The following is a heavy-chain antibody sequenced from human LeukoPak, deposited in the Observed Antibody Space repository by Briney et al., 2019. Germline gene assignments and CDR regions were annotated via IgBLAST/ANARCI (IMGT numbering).Heavy chain of an antibody. V-gene: IGHV3-53*01. CDR2: IYSGGST. CDR1: GFTVSSNY. D-gene: IGHD3-16*01. J-gene: IGHJ6*02. Sequence: GGSLRLSCAASGFTVSSNYMSWVRQAPGKGLEWVSVIYSGGSTYYADSVKGRFTISRDNSKSTLYLQMNSLRAEDTAVYYCAKGGLGAYYNYGMDVWGQGTTVTVSS. CDR3: AKGGLGAYYNYGMDV.